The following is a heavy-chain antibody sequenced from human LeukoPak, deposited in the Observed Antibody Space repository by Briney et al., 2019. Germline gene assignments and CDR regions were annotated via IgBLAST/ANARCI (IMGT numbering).Heavy chain of an antibody. D-gene: IGHD5-24*01. CDR1: GFTFGKYW. V-gene: IGHV3-30*18. CDR3: AKDPGAWLQISYYFDY. J-gene: IGHJ4*02. CDR2: ISYDGSNK. Sequence: GGSLRLSCVASGFTFGKYWMSWVRQAPGKGLEWVAVISYDGSNKYYADSVKGRFTISRDNSWNTLFLQMNSLRAEDTAVYYCAKDPGAWLQISYYFDYWGQGTLVTVSS.